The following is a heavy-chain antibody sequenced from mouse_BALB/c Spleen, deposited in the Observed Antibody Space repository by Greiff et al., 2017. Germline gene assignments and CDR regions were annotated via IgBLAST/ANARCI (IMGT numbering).Heavy chain of an antibody. CDR3: ASPYDYGYFDY. Sequence: EVKLVESGAELVKPGASVKLSCTASGFNIKDTYMHWVKQRPEQGLEWIGRIDPANGNTKYDPKFQGKATITADTSSNTAYLQLSSLTSEDTAVYYCASPYDYGYFDYWGQGTTLTVSS. CDR2: IDPANGNT. D-gene: IGHD2-4*01. V-gene: IGHV14-3*02. J-gene: IGHJ2*01. CDR1: GFNIKDTY.